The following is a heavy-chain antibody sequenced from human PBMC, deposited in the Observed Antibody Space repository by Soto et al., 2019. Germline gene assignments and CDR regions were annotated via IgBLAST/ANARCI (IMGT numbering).Heavy chain of an antibody. J-gene: IGHJ4*02. CDR1: GGSSSGYY. V-gene: IGHV4-34*01. Sequence: SETLSLSCAVYGGSSSGYYWSWIRQPPGKGLEWIGEINHSGSTNYNPSLKSRVTISVDTSKNQFSLKLSSVTAADTAVYYCARTYSSSWYRYYFDYWGQGTLVTVSS. CDR2: INHSGST. CDR3: ARTYSSSWYRYYFDY. D-gene: IGHD6-13*01.